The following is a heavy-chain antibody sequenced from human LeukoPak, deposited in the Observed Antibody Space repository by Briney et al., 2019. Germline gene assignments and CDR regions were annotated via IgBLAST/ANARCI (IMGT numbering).Heavy chain of an antibody. CDR1: RFSISSYW. CDR2: IKQDGSEI. D-gene: IGHD3-22*01. Sequence: GGSLRLSCVGSRFSISSYWMSWVRQAPGKGLEWVANIKQDGSEIYYLDSVKGRFTISRYNAKNSLYLQMNGMRVEDTAVYYGAGESVAVPAYDWGQGTLVTVSS. CDR3: AGESVAVPAYD. J-gene: IGHJ4*02. V-gene: IGHV3-7*01.